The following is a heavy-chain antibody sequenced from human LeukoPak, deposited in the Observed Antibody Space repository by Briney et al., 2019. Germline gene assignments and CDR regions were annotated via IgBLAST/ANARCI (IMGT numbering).Heavy chain of an antibody. J-gene: IGHJ5*02. D-gene: IGHD2-2*01. V-gene: IGHV4-30-4*08. CDR2: IYYSGTT. CDR1: GASISSGENY. Sequence: SETLSLTCSVSGASISSGENYWTWIRQPPGKGLEWMGYIYYSGTTYHNPSLKSRLTISVDTSKNQFSLKLTSVTAADTAVYYCASIVVPATVSRAWFDPWGQGTLVTVSS. CDR3: ASIVVPATVSRAWFDP.